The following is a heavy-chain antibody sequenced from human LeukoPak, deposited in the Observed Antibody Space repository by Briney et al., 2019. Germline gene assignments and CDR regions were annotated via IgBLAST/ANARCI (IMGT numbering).Heavy chain of an antibody. CDR2: INSDGSIT. J-gene: IGHJ4*02. V-gene: IGHV3-74*01. Sequence: GGSLRLSCAASGFTFSSYWMHWVRQAPGKGLVWVSRINSDGSITNYADSVKGRFTISRDNAKNTLYLQMNSLRAEDTAVYYCAMYSWNDDYLDYWGQGTLVTVSS. D-gene: IGHD1-1*01. CDR3: AMYSWNDDYLDY. CDR1: GFTFSSYW.